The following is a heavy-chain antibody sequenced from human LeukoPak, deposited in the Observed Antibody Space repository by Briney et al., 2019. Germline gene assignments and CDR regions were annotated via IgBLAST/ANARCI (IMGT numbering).Heavy chain of an antibody. V-gene: IGHV4-59*01. J-gene: IGHJ4*02. Sequence: PSETLSLTCTASGGSISSYYWSWIRQPPGKGLEWIGYIYYSGSTNYNPSLKSRVTISVDTSKDQFSLKLSSVTAADTAVYYCTGNYYGSGSYADFDYWGQGTLVTVSS. D-gene: IGHD3-10*01. CDR1: GGSISSYY. CDR3: TGNYYGSGSYADFDY. CDR2: IYYSGST.